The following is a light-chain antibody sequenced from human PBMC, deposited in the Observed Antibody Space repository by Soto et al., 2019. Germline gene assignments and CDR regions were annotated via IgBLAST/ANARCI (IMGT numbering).Light chain of an antibody. Sequence: VLTQSIATLAVTSRAQASISCRYSLSLLHPNGNTFLHWYFQKPGQSPQLLIYLASKRASGVPDRFSGSGSGTDFKLKISRVAAEEVVVYNCMQALQVPSPVAQRAKVDI. CDR3: MQALQVPSP. V-gene: IGKV2-28*01. CDR1: LSLLHPNGNTF. J-gene: IGKJ1*01. CDR2: LAS.